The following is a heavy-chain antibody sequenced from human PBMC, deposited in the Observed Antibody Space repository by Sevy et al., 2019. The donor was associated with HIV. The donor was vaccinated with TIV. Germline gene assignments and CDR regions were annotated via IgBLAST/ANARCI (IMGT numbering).Heavy chain of an antibody. CDR3: AREEGVLRYFD. D-gene: IGHD3-9*01. Sequence: GGSLRLSCAASGFTFRTYAMNWVRQAPGKGLEWVSSITTSGRYTYSADSVEGRFTISRDNSQNTVYLQMNSLRAEDTAVYYCAREEGVLRYFDWGQGTLVTVSS. V-gene: IGHV3-23*01. J-gene: IGHJ4*02. CDR2: ITTSGRYT. CDR1: GFTFRTYA.